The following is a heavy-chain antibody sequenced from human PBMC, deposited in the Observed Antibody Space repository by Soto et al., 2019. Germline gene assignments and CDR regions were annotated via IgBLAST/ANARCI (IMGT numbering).Heavy chain of an antibody. V-gene: IGHV1-69*01. Sequence: QVQLVQSGAEVKKPGSSVKVSCKASGGTFSSYAISWVRQAPGQGLEWMGGVIPIFGTANYAQNLQGRVTITADESTSTAYMELSSLRSEDTAVYYCARDLGTNDFWSGWRWFDPWGQGTLVTVSS. CDR1: GGTFSSYA. D-gene: IGHD3-3*01. CDR3: ARDLGTNDFWSGWRWFDP. J-gene: IGHJ5*02. CDR2: VIPIFGTA.